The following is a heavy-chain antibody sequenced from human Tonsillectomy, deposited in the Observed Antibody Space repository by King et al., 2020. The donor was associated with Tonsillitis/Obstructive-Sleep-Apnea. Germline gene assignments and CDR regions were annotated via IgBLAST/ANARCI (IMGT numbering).Heavy chain of an antibody. CDR1: GYTFTSYG. J-gene: IGHJ6*02. V-gene: IGHV1-18*01. CDR2: ISDFTGNT. D-gene: IGHD1-14*01. CDR3: ARRAPESGGMDV. Sequence: QLVQSGSEVKKPGASVKVSCEASGYTFTSYGITWVRQAPGQGLEWMGWISDFTGNTNYAQKFQGRVTMTTDRSTSTAYMELTSLKSDDTAVYYVARRAPESGGMDVWGQGTTVTVSS.